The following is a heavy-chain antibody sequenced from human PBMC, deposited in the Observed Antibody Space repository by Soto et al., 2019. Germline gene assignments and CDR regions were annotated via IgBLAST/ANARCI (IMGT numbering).Heavy chain of an antibody. D-gene: IGHD1-20*01. J-gene: IGHJ5*02. Sequence: QFLESGGGLVQPGGSLRVHCVASGFTFGDYAMSWVRQAPGKGLEWVSSIGGTGSDTYYAASVKGRFTISRDNSKSTLYLQMNNLRVDDTAIYYCVKDAVPYNGKWDWFDTWGQGTLVTVSS. CDR2: IGGTGSDT. CDR1: GFTFGDYA. CDR3: VKDAVPYNGKWDWFDT. V-gene: IGHV3-23*01.